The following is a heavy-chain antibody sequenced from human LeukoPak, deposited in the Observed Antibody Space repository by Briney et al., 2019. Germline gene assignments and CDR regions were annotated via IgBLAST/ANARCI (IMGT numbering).Heavy chain of an antibody. Sequence: GASVKVSCKVSGYTLTELSMHWVRQAPGKGLEWMGGFDPEDGETIYAQKFQGRVTMTEDTSTDTAYMELSSLRSEDTAVYYCATRGLEQQLVPEDYYYHMDVWGKGTTVTVSS. CDR2: FDPEDGET. D-gene: IGHD6-13*01. V-gene: IGHV1-24*01. CDR3: ATRGLEQQLVPEDYYYHMDV. CDR1: GYTLTELS. J-gene: IGHJ6*03.